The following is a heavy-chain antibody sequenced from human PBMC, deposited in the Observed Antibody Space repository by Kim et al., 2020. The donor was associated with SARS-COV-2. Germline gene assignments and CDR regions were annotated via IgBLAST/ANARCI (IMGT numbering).Heavy chain of an antibody. CDR3: ARGRSYGLDY. CDR2: INHSGST. CDR1: GGSFSGYY. Sequence: SETLSLTCAVYGGSFSGYYWSWIRQPPGKGLEWIGEINHSGSTNYNPSLKSRVTISVDTSKNQFSLKLSSVTAADTAVYYCARGRSYGLDYWGQGTLVTVSS. V-gene: IGHV4-34*01. D-gene: IGHD1-26*01. J-gene: IGHJ4*02.